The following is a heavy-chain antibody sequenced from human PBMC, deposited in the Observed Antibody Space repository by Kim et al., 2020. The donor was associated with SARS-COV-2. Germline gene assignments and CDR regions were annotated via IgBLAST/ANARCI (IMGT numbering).Heavy chain of an antibody. Sequence: RIAYADSMKGRFAVSRDNAKKSLYLQMEDLRVDDTALYYCGKDLVPGGMDVWGQGTTVTVSS. CDR2: RI. V-gene: IGHV3-9*01. CDR3: GKDLVPGGMDV. D-gene: IGHD7-27*01. J-gene: IGHJ6*02.